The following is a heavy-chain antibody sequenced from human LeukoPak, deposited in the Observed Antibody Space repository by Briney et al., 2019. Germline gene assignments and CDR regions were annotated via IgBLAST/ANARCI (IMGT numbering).Heavy chain of an antibody. V-gene: IGHV1-2*02. Sequence: GASVKVSCKASGYTFTGYYMHWGRQAPGQGLEWMGWINPNSGGTNYAQKFQGRVTMTRDTSTSTAYMELSRLRSDDTAVYYCARIRFLEWLLYYDYWGQGTLVTVSS. CDR2: INPNSGGT. CDR3: ARIRFLEWLLYYDY. CDR1: GYTFTGYY. J-gene: IGHJ4*02. D-gene: IGHD3-3*01.